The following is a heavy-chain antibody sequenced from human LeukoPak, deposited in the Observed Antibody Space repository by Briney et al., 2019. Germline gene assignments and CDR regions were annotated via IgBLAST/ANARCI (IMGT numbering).Heavy chain of an antibody. J-gene: IGHJ4*02. CDR3: ARVAINDYGDYFDY. V-gene: IGHV3-7*01. CDR1: GFSFGIYW. Sequence: GGSLRLSCEGTGFSFGIYWMSWVRQAPGKGLEWVANINEDGSEKYYADSVKGRFTVSRDNAKSSLYLQMNSLRAEDTAVYYCARVAINDYGDYFDYWGQGTLVTVSS. CDR2: INEDGSEK. D-gene: IGHD4-17*01.